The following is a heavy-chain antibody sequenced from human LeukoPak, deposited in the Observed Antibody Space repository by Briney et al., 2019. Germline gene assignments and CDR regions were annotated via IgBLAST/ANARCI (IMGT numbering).Heavy chain of an antibody. J-gene: IGHJ5*02. Sequence: ASVKVSCKASGYTFTGYYMHWVRQAPGQGLEWMGWINPNSGGTNYAQKFQGRVTMTRDTSISTAYMELSRLRSDDTAVYYCARGYCSGGSCSFDPWGQGTLVTVSS. CDR1: GYTFTGYY. CDR3: ARGYCSGGSCSFDP. D-gene: IGHD2-15*01. CDR2: INPNSGGT. V-gene: IGHV1-2*02.